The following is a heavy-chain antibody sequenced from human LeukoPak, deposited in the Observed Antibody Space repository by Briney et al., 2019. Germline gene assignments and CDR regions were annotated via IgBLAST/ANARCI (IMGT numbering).Heavy chain of an antibody. D-gene: IGHD6-25*01. CDR1: GFTFSSYA. CDR2: ISGSGYST. V-gene: IGHV3-23*01. Sequence: GVLRLSCTASGFTFSSYAMSWVRQAPGKGLEWVSIISGSGYSTYYADSVKGRFTISGDNSKNTLYLQMNSLRAEDTAVYYCAKVLGMYGSSGYAWYFDYWGQGTLVTVSS. CDR3: AKVLGMYGSSGYAWYFDY. J-gene: IGHJ4*02.